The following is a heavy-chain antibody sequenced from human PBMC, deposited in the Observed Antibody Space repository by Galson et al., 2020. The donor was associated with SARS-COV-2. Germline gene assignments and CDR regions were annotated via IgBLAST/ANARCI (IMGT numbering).Heavy chain of an antibody. V-gene: IGHV1-18*01. CDR1: GYTFTNYG. Sequence: GESLKISCKASGYTFTNYGISWVRQAPGQGLEWMGWISAYNGNTNYAQKLQGRVTMTTDTSTSTAYMELRSLRSDDTAVYYCARMRPDYGDRGYLYYYYGMDVWGQGTTVTVSS. J-gene: IGHJ6*02. CDR2: ISAYNGNT. CDR3: ARMRPDYGDRGYLYYYYGMDV. D-gene: IGHD4-17*01.